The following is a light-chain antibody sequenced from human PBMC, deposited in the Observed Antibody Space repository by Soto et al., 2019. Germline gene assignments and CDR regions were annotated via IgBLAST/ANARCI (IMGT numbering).Light chain of an antibody. CDR1: QSVLHSSNNKNF. Sequence: DIVMTQSPDSLAVSLGERATINCKSSQSVLHSSNNKNFLAWYQQKPGQPPKLLIYWASTRESGVPDRFSGSGSGTDFTLTISSLQAEDVAVYYCQQYFSAPPFFGQGTRLEMK. CDR2: WAS. J-gene: IGKJ5*01. CDR3: QQYFSAPPF. V-gene: IGKV4-1*01.